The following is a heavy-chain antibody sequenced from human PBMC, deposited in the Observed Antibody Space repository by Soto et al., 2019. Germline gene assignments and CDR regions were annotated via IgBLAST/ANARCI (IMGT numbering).Heavy chain of an antibody. CDR1: GGTFSSYA. CDR2: IIPIFGTT. V-gene: IGHV1-69*01. CDR3: AGSYKYGSGTFDAFDI. Sequence: QVQLVQSGTEVKKPGSSVKVSCKASGGTFSSYAISWVRQAPGQGLEWMGGIIPIFGTTNYAQRFQGRVSITADESTSTTYMELSSLRSEDTAVYYCAGSYKYGSGTFDAFDIWGKGHWSPSLQ. D-gene: IGHD3-10*01. J-gene: IGHJ3*02.